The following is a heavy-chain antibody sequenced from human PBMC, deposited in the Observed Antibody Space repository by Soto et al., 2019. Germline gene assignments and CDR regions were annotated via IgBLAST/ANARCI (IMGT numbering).Heavy chain of an antibody. J-gene: IGHJ6*02. CDR2: ISAYNGNT. CDR3: ASFRSIFGVGDYYYYGMDV. Sequence: GASVKVSCKASGYTFTSYGISWVRQAPGQGLEWMGWISAYNGNTNYAQKLQGRVTMTTDTSTSTAYMELRSLRSDDTAVYYCASFRSIFGVGDYYYYGMDVWGQGTTVTVSS. D-gene: IGHD3-3*01. CDR1: GYTFTSYG. V-gene: IGHV1-18*01.